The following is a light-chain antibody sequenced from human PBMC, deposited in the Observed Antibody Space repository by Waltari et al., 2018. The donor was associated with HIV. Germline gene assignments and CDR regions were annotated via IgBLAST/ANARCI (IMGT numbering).Light chain of an antibody. Sequence: SYVLTQPPSVSVAPGQTARITCGGNNVGSKGVHWYQQKPGQAPVVVVYDDTDRPSGLPERFSGSNSGNTATLNISRVEAGDEADYHCQVWDNGTEHVVFGGGTKLTVL. CDR2: DDT. J-gene: IGLJ2*01. V-gene: IGLV3-21*02. CDR3: QVWDNGTEHVV. CDR1: NVGSKG.